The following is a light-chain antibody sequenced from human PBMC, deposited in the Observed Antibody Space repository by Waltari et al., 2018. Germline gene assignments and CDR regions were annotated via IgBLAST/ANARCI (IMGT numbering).Light chain of an antibody. V-gene: IGLV1-44*01. Sequence: QSVLTQPASASGTPGQRVTISCSGSSSNIAINGVNWYQQIPGTAPKLLIYNTDQRPSGVPDRFSGSKSGTSASLAISGLQSEDEADYYCATRDDNLKGLFGGGTKLTVL. J-gene: IGLJ3*02. CDR2: NTD. CDR1: SSNIAING. CDR3: ATRDDNLKGL.